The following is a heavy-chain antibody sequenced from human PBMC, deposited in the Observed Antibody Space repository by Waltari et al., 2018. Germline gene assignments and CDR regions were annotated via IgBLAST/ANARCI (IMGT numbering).Heavy chain of an antibody. CDR3: SRLSYYYMDV. CDR1: GGSFSGYY. V-gene: IGHV4-34*01. CDR2: INHSGTT. J-gene: IGHJ6*03. Sequence: QVQLQQWGAGLLKPSETLSLTCAVYGGSFSGYYWSWIRQPPGKGLEWIGEINHSGTTNSTPSLKSRVTISVDTSKNQFSLKLSSVTAADTAVYYCSRLSYYYMDVWGKGTTVTVSS.